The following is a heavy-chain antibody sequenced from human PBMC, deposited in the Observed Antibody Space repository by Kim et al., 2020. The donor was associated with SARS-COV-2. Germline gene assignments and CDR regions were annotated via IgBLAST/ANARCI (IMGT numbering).Heavy chain of an antibody. V-gene: IGHV3-30*04. D-gene: IGHD3-16*01. CDR2: ISYDGSNK. CDR3: ARGKILGY. J-gene: IGHJ4*02. Sequence: GGSLRLSCAASGFTFSSYAMHWVRQAPGKGLEWVAVISYDGSNKYYADSVKGRFTISRDNSKNTLYLQMNSLRAEDTAVYYCARGKILGYWGQGTLVTVSS. CDR1: GFTFSSYA.